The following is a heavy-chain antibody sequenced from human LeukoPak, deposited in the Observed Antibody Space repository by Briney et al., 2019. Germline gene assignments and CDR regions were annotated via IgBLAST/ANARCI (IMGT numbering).Heavy chain of an antibody. V-gene: IGHV1-24*01. CDR3: ATWGNPLVVAAHSEYYYYYMDV. CDR1: GYTLTELS. Sequence: ASVKVSCKVSGYTLTELSMHWVRQAPGKGLEWMGGFDPEDGETIYAQKFQGRVNMTEDTSTDTAYMELSSLRSEDTAVYYCATWGNPLVVAAHSEYYYYYMDVWGKGTTVTVSS. J-gene: IGHJ6*03. CDR2: FDPEDGET. D-gene: IGHD2-15*01.